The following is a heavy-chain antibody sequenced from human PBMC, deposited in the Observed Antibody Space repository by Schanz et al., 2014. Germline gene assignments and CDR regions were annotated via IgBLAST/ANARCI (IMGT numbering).Heavy chain of an antibody. CDR3: TRGGYSYALSAFDI. Sequence: QVQLVQSGAEVKKPGASVKVSCKASGYTFTSHGISWVRQAPGQGLEWMGWITAYNGDTNYALKLQGRDTMTTDTSTGTAYMELRSLRSDVTALYYCTRGGYSYALSAFDIWGQGTMVTVSS. V-gene: IGHV1-18*01. D-gene: IGHD5-18*01. CDR2: ITAYNGDT. J-gene: IGHJ3*02. CDR1: GYTFTSHG.